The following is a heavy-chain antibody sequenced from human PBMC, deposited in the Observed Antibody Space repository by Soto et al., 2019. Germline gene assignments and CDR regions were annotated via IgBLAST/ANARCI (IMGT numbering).Heavy chain of an antibody. V-gene: IGHV3-7*01. D-gene: IGHD2-21*02. CDR2: IKQDGNEK. Sequence: GGSLRLSCAASGFTFSNYWMSWVRQAPGKGLEWVANIKQDGNEKYYVDFVKGRFTISRDNAKNSLFLQMNSLSAEDTAVYFCARDVDHPVVDTVIRPCDYWGQGTLVTVSS. CDR3: ARDVDHPVVDTVIRPCDY. J-gene: IGHJ4*02. CDR1: GFTFSNYW.